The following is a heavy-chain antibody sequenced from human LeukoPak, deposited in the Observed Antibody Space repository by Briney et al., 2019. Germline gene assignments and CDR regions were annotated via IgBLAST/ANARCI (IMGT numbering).Heavy chain of an antibody. V-gene: IGHV1-2*02. CDR2: INPNSGGT. J-gene: IGHJ4*02. D-gene: IGHD3-22*01. CDR1: GYTFTGYY. Sequence: ASVKVSCKASGYTFTGYYMHWVRQAPGQGLEWMGWINPNSGGTNYAQKFQGRVTMTRDTSISTAYMELSRLRSDDTAVYYCARDMSPVVITTMGGPFDYWGQGTLVTVSS. CDR3: ARDMSPVVITTMGGPFDY.